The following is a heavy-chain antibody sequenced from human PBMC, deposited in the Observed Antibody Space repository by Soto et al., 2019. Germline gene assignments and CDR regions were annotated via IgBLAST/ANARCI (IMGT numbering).Heavy chain of an antibody. Sequence: GGSLRLSCAASGFTVSMNYMGWVRQAPGKGLEWVSVIYSGGHTYYAGSVKGRLTISRDNSKNTLYLQMNSLRAEDTAVYFCARVFSSSSPYYFDYWGPGTLVTVSS. CDR2: IYSGGHT. D-gene: IGHD6-6*01. V-gene: IGHV3-53*01. CDR1: GFTVSMNY. CDR3: ARVFSSSSPYYFDY. J-gene: IGHJ4*02.